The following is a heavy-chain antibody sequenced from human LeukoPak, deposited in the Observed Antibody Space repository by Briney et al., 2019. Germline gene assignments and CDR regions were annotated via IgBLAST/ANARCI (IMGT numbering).Heavy chain of an antibody. CDR1: GGSISSGDYY. D-gene: IGHD3-22*01. CDR2: IYYSGST. J-gene: IGHJ4*02. CDR3: ARETYYDSSGYYIIDY. Sequence: SETLSLTCTVSGGSISSGDYYWSWIRQPPGKGLEWIGYIYYSGSTYYNPSHKSRVTISVDTSKNQFSLKLSSVTAADTAVYYCARETYYDSSGYYIIDYWGQGTLVTVSS. V-gene: IGHV4-30-4*08.